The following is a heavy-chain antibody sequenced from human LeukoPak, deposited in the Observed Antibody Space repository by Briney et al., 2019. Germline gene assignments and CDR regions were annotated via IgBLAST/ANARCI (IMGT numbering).Heavy chain of an antibody. Sequence: SETLSLTCTVSGGSISSSSYYWGWIRQPPGKGLEWIGNIYYSGSTYYSPSLKSRVTISVDTSKNQFSLKLSSVTAADTAVYYCARGGYCSSTSCFWIWFDPWGQGTLVTVSS. CDR3: ARGGYCSSTSCFWIWFDP. J-gene: IGHJ5*02. D-gene: IGHD2-2*01. CDR2: IYYSGST. V-gene: IGHV4-39*01. CDR1: GGSISSSSYY.